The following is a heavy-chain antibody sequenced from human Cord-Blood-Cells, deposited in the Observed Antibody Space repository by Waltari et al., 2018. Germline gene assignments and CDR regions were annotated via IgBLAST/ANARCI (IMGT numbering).Heavy chain of an antibody. J-gene: IGHJ4*02. Sequence: QVQLVESGGGVVQPGRSLRLSCAASAFTFSSYGMHWLRTAPGKRLEWVAVIWYDGSNKYYADSVKGRFTISRDNSKNTLYLQMNSLRAEDTAMYYCAKDRGELGYSGYDPSFDYWGQGTLVTVSS. CDR3: AKDRGELGYSGYDPSFDY. D-gene: IGHD5-12*01. V-gene: IGHV3-30*18. CDR1: AFTFSSYG. CDR2: IWYDGSNK.